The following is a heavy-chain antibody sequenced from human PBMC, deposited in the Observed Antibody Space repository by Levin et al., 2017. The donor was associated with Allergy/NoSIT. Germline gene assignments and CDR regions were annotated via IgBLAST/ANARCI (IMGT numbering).Heavy chain of an antibody. CDR1: GFTFSDYY. CDR2: ISSSGSTI. Sequence: GGSLRLSCAASGFTFSDYYMSWIRQAPGKGLEWVSYISSSGSTIYYADSVKGRFTISRDNAKNSLYLQMNSLRAEDTAVYYCARGMSRSGYYYYYYGMDVWGQGTTVTVSS. V-gene: IGHV3-11*01. J-gene: IGHJ6*02. D-gene: IGHD3-3*01. CDR3: ARGMSRSGYYYYYYGMDV.